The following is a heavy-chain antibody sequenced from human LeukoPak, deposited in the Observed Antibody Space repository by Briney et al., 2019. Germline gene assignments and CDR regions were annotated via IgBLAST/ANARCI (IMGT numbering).Heavy chain of an antibody. CDR1: GFTFSSYG. Sequence: GGSLRLSCAASGFTFSSYGIQWVRQAPGKGLEWVAVISYDGSNKYYADSVEGRFTISRDNSKNTLYLQMNSLRAEDTAVYYCAKEQGRFWSGYYTYEAFDIWGQGTMVTVSS. CDR2: ISYDGSNK. D-gene: IGHD3-3*01. J-gene: IGHJ3*02. V-gene: IGHV3-30*18. CDR3: AKEQGRFWSGYYTYEAFDI.